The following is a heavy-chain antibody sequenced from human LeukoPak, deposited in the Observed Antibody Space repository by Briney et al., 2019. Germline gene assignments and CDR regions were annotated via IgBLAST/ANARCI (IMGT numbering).Heavy chain of an antibody. D-gene: IGHD6-19*01. J-gene: IGHJ6*02. CDR3: ARVTAIAVAGTYYYYYGMDV. V-gene: IGHV4-4*02. Sequence: SETLSLTCAVSGGSISSSNWWSWVRQPPGKGLEWIGEINHSGSTNYNPSLKSRVTISVDTSKNQFSLKLSSVTAADTAVYYCARVTAIAVAGTYYYYYGMDVWGQGTTVTVSS. CDR2: INHSGST. CDR1: GGSISSSNW.